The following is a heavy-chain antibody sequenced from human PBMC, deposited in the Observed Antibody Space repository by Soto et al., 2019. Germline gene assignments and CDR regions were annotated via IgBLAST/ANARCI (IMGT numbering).Heavy chain of an antibody. CDR2: ISYDGSNK. CDR3: AKVKSRAAKWLLLIRGAFDI. Sequence: GGSLRLSCAASGFTFSSYGMHWVRQAPGKGLEWVAVISYDGSNKYYADSVKGRFTISRDNSKNTRYLQMNSLRAEDTAVYYCAKVKSRAAKWLLLIRGAFDIWGKGTMVTVS. CDR1: GFTFSSYG. D-gene: IGHD3-3*01. J-gene: IGHJ3*02. V-gene: IGHV3-30*18.